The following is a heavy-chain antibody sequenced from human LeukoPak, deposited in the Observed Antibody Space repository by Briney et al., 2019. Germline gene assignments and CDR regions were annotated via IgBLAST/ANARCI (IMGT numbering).Heavy chain of an antibody. CDR2: INPHSGGP. Sequence: ASVKVSCKASGYTFSDYYIHWVRVRQAPGQGPEWMGWINPHSGGPNYAQTFKGRVTMTRDTSINTVYMELTMLTSDDTAVYFCARDMGGQWLADYWGQGTLVTVSS. CDR1: GYTFSDYY. V-gene: IGHV1-2*02. CDR3: ARDMGGQWLADY. D-gene: IGHD6-19*01. J-gene: IGHJ4*02.